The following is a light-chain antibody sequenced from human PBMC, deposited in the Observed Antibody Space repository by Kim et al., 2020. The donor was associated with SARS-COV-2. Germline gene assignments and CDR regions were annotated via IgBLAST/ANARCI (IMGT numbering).Light chain of an antibody. V-gene: IGLV4-69*01. CDR1: SGHGRNA. CDR2: LNSDGSH. CDR3: QTWDTGIHV. J-gene: IGLJ3*02. Sequence: ELTQSPSASASLGASVKLTCTLSSGHGRNAIAWHQQQPERGPRYLMKLNSDGSHTKGDGIPDRFSGSSSGAERYLTISSLQSEDEADYYCQTWDTGIHVFGGGTQLTVL.